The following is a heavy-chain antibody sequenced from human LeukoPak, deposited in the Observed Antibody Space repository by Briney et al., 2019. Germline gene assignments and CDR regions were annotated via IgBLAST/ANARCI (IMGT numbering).Heavy chain of an antibody. CDR2: IIPIFGTE. CDR1: GGTFSSYA. CDR3: AREGDGYSFFDY. D-gene: IGHD5-24*01. Sequence: SVKVSCKASGGTFSSYAIRWVRQAHGQGVEWMGGIIPIFGTENYEQKLQGRVTITTDESTSTAYMELSSLRSEDTAVYYCAREGDGYSFFDYWGQGTLVTVSS. J-gene: IGHJ4*02. V-gene: IGHV1-69*05.